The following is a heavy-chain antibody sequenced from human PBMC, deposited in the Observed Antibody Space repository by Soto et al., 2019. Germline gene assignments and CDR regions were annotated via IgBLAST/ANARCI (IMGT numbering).Heavy chain of an antibody. V-gene: IGHV1-69*13. D-gene: IGHD3-22*01. J-gene: IGHJ4*02. Sequence: GASVKVSCKASGGTFSSYAISWVRQAPGQGLEWMGGIIPIFGTANYAQKFQGRVTITADESTSTAYMELSSLRSEDTAVYYCARVVNYYDSSGYGYWGQGTLVTVSS. CDR3: ARVVNYYDSSGYGY. CDR2: IIPIFGTA. CDR1: GGTFSSYA.